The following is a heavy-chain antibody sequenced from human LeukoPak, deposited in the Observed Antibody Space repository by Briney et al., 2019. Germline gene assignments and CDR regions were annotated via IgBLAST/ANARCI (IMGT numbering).Heavy chain of an antibody. D-gene: IGHD3-22*01. CDR3: ARRDYYDSTGYFGY. CDR1: GGPISSSNW. CDR2: IYHRGST. J-gene: IGHJ4*02. V-gene: IGHV4-4*02. Sequence: PSETLSLTCAVSGGPISSSNWWSWVRQPPGKGLEWIGEIYHRGSTNYNPSLKSRVTISVDKSKNQFSLRLSSVTAADTAIYYCARRDYYDSTGYFGYWGQGTLVTVSS.